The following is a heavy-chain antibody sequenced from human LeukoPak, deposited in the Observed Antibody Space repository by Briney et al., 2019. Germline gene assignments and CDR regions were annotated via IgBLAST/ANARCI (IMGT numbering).Heavy chain of an antibody. J-gene: IGHJ4*02. Sequence: GGSLRLSCAASGFTFSSYAMSWVRQAPGKGLEWVSAISGSGGSTYYADSVKGRFTISRDNSKNTLYLQMNSLRAEDTAVYYCANSLDYGGKKYFDYWGQGTLVTVSS. CDR3: ANSLDYGGKKYFDY. D-gene: IGHD4-23*01. V-gene: IGHV3-23*01. CDR2: ISGSGGST. CDR1: GFTFSSYA.